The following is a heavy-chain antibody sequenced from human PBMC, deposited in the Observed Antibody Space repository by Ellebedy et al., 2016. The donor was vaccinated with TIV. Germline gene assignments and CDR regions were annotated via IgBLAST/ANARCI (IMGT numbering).Heavy chain of an antibody. V-gene: IGHV3-23*01. CDR3: AHATVRA. Sequence: GGSLRLSXAASGFPFSVYDMSWVRQAPGKGQEWVSVILGSDSTTHYADSVKGRFTVFRDNAKNSLYLQMNSLRAEDTAVYYCAHATVRAWGQGTLVTVSS. CDR2: ILGSDSTT. CDR1: GFPFSVYD. D-gene: IGHD3-10*01. J-gene: IGHJ5*02.